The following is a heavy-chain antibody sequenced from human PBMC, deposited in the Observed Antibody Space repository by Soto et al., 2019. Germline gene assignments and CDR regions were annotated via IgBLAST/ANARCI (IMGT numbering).Heavy chain of an antibody. CDR3: ARWYEERPSFYCGLDV. Sequence: QVQLVESGGGVVQPGRSLRLSCGASGFTYRNYGMHWVRQAPGKGLEWVAVVWNDGSNKYYADSVKGRFTISRDNSKNILYLEMNSLTAEDTAVYYCARWYEERPSFYCGLDVWGQGTTFTVSS. J-gene: IGHJ6*02. CDR2: VWNDGSNK. V-gene: IGHV3-33*01. CDR1: GFTYRNYG. D-gene: IGHD6-13*01.